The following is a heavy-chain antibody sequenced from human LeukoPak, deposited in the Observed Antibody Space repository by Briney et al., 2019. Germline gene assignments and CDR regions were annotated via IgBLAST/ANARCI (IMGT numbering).Heavy chain of an antibody. CDR2: MNPNSGNT. V-gene: IGHV1-8*01. CDR1: GYTFTSFD. Sequence: ASVKVSCKASGYTFTSFDINWVRQATGQGLEWMGWMNPNSGNTGSAQKFQGRVTMTRNTSISTAYMELSSLRSEDTAVYYCARKYSSGWKLSVFQHWGQGTPVTVSS. J-gene: IGHJ1*01. CDR3: ARKYSSGWKLSVFQH. D-gene: IGHD6-19*01.